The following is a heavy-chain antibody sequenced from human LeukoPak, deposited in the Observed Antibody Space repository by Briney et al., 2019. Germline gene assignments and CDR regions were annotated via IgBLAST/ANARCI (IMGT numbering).Heavy chain of an antibody. CDR3: ARDKRGVPAANDY. Sequence: TLSLTCTVSGGSISSGDYYWSWIRQPPGKGLEWIGYIYYSGSTYYNPSLKSRVTISVDTSKNQFSLKLSSVTAADTAVYYCARDKRGVPAANDYWGQGTLVTVSS. V-gene: IGHV4-30-4*08. D-gene: IGHD2-2*01. J-gene: IGHJ4*02. CDR1: GGSISSGDYY. CDR2: IYYSGST.